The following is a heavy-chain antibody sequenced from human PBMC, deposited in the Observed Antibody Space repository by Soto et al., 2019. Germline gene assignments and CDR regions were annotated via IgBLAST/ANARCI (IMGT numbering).Heavy chain of an antibody. V-gene: IGHV3-11*01. CDR3: ASSRRFYGSGSSNY. D-gene: IGHD3-10*01. CDR1: GFPFSDYY. Sequence: GVSLRLSFSASGFPFSDYYMSWIRPAPGKGLEWVSYISSSGSTIYYADSVKGRFTISRDNAKNSLYLQMNSLRAEDTAVYYCASSRRFYGSGSSNYWGQGTLVTVS. CDR2: ISSSGSTI. J-gene: IGHJ4*02.